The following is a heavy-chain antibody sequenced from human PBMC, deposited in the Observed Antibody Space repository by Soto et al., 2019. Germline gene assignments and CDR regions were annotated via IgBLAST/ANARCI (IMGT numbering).Heavy chain of an antibody. J-gene: IGHJ6*02. CDR1: GFIFSEYY. CDR2: ISSSSSYT. D-gene: IGHD3-10*01. V-gene: IGHV3-11*05. CDR3: ARDWVDITMVRGVMIGAYYYYGMDV. Sequence: PGGALRVSCAASGFIFSEYYMSWIRQAPGKGLEWVSYISSSSSYTNYADSVKGRFTISRDNAKNSLYLQMNSLRAEDTAVYYCARDWVDITMVRGVMIGAYYYYGMDVRGQGTTVTVSS.